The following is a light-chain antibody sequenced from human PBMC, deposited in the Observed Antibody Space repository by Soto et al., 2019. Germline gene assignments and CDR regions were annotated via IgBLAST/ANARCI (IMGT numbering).Light chain of an antibody. V-gene: IGKV4-1*01. CDR2: WAS. J-gene: IGKJ5*01. CDR1: QNILFNSDNKNY. Sequence: DIVMTQSPDSLAVCLGERATINCKSSQNILFNSDNKNYFAWYQQKPGQPPKLLIYWASTRESGVPDRFSGSGSGTDFTLTISSLQAEDVAVYYCQQYYSTPPTFGQGTRLEIK. CDR3: QQYYSTPPT.